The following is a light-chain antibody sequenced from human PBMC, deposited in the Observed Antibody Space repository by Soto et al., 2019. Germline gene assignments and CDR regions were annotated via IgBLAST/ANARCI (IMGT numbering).Light chain of an antibody. J-gene: IGKJ5*01. CDR2: GAS. V-gene: IGKV3-20*01. Sequence: VLAQSPGTLSLSPGERATLSCRASQRVSSNYLAWYQQKPGQAPRLLMYGASSRATGIPDRFSGSGSGTDFTLTISRLEPEDFVLYYCQHFRAFGQGTRLEIK. CDR3: QHFRA. CDR1: QRVSSNY.